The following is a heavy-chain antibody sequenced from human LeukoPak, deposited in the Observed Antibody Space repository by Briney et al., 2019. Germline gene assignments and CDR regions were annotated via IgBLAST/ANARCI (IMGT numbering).Heavy chain of an antibody. J-gene: IGHJ6*03. CDR3: AKDMGGRTRAGDYFYMDV. CDR2: INWDGGST. V-gene: IGHV3-43D*03. Sequence: GGSLRLSCVTSGFTFSNYWMHWVRQAPGKGLVWVSLINWDGGSTYYADSVKGRFTISRDNSKNSLYLQMNSLRAEDTALYYCAKDMGGRTRAGDYFYMDVWGKGTTVTVSS. CDR1: GFTFSNYW. D-gene: IGHD3-16*01.